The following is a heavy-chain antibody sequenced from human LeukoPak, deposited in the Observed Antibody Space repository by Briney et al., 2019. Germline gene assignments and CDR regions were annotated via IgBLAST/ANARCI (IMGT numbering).Heavy chain of an antibody. V-gene: IGHV4-39*01. CDR2: VYYTGST. Sequence: SETLSLTCSVSGDSVSISQYYWGWIRQPPGKGLEWVGNVYYTGSTYYNPSLRSRVTMSVDTSKNQFSLKMSSVTAADTAVYYCVRLRKGRYFDYIFDFWGQGTLVTVSS. D-gene: IGHD3-9*01. J-gene: IGHJ4*02. CDR3: VRLRKGRYFDYIFDF. CDR1: GDSVSISQYY.